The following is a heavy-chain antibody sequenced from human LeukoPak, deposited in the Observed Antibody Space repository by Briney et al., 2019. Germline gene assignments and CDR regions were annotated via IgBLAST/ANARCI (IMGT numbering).Heavy chain of an antibody. Sequence: GGSLRLSCAGGFTFSDYSMNWIRQAPGKGLEWVSYISSSSSTVYYTDSVKGRFTISRDNAKRSLYLQMNSLRAEVTAVYYWVGWGSDESWGQGTLVTVSS. CDR3: VGWGSDES. D-gene: IGHD3-10*01. J-gene: IGHJ5*02. CDR2: ISSSSSTV. V-gene: IGHV3-48*01. CDR1: GFTFSDYS.